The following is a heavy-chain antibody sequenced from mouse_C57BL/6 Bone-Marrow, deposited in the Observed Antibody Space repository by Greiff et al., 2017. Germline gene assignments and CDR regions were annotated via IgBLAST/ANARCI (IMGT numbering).Heavy chain of an antibody. CDR3: ARVFAY. J-gene: IGHJ3*01. Sequence: DVKLQESGGDLVKPGGSLKLSCAASGFTFSSYGMSWVRQTPDKRLEWVATISSGGSYTYYPDSVKGRFTISRDNAKNTLYLQMSSLKSEDTAMYYCARVFAYWGQGTLVTVSA. V-gene: IGHV5-6*02. CDR1: GFTFSSYG. CDR2: ISSGGSYT.